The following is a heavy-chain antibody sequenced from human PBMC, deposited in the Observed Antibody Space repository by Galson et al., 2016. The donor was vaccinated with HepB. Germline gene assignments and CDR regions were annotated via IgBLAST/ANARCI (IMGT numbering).Heavy chain of an antibody. Sequence: SLRLSCAASGFSFSDHYMDWVRQAPGKGLEWVGRTRNKANGYTREYAASVTGRFTISRDDSKNSLYLQMNSLRSEDTAVYYCVRAAYCSGGACYHAFDYWGQGTLATVSS. J-gene: IGHJ4*02. CDR3: VRAAYCSGGACYHAFDY. CDR1: GFSFSDHY. CDR2: TRNKANGYTR. V-gene: IGHV3-72*01. D-gene: IGHD2-15*01.